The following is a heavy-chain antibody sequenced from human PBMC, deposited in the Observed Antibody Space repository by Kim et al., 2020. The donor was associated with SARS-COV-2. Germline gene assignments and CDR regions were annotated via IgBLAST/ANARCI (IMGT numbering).Heavy chain of an antibody. J-gene: IGHJ4*02. D-gene: IGHD2-8*02. CDR3: VRRYCAGGLCYSFDY. V-gene: IGHV3-23*01. CDR2: VSPSGSGT. CDR1: GFTFSSYA. Sequence: GGSLRLSCATSGFTFSSYAMGWVRQAPGKGLEWVSAVSPSGSGTYYVDSVKGRFTISRDNSKDMLYLQMNSLRAEDTAVYSCVRRYCAGGLCYSFDYWGQRTLVTVSS.